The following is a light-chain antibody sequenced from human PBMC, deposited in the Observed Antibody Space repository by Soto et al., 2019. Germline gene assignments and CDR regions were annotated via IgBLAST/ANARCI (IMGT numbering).Light chain of an antibody. V-gene: IGKV1-5*03. CDR3: QQYNRYPWM. Sequence: DIQVTRSHSTLVSSVEEIVTITCLGGQSSSSWVAWYQQKPGKATKLLNYKAYSLESGVPSRFSGSGSGTEFTLTISSLQPDDLATYYCQQYNRYPWMFGQGTKVDI. J-gene: IGKJ1*01. CDR1: QSSSSW. CDR2: KAY.